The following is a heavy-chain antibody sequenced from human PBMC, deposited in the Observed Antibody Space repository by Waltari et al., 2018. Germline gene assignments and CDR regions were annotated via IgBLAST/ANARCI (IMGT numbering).Heavy chain of an antibody. J-gene: IGHJ4*02. CDR2: IDSDGSST. Sequence: DVQLVESGGGLVQPGGSRRLSCTGSGFPFSISGLPWVRPGPGPGLMWVSRIDSDGSSTSYEDSVRGRFTISRDNAKNTLYLQMNSVRDEDTAVYYCGRARVQGVKYFDYWGRGTLVTVSS. D-gene: IGHD3-10*01. V-gene: IGHV3-74*01. CDR1: GFPFSISG. CDR3: GRARVQGVKYFDY.